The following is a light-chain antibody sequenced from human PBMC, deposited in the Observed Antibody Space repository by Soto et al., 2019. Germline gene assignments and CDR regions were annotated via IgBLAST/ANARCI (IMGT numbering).Light chain of an antibody. CDR1: SSDVGGYHY. CDR3: TSYTSASALYV. J-gene: IGLJ1*01. Sequence: QSALTQPPSVSGSPGQSVTISCTGTSSDVGGYHYVSWYQQHPGKAPKLMIYDVTKRPSGVPDRFSGSKSGNTASLTISGLQAEDEADYYCTSYTSASALYVYGSGTKVTVL. CDR2: DVT. V-gene: IGLV2-11*01.